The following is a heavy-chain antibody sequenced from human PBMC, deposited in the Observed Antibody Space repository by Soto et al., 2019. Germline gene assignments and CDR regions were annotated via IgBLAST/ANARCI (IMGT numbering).Heavy chain of an antibody. Sequence: ASVKVSCKASGYTFTSYAMHWVRQAPGQRLEWMGWINAGNGNTKYSQKFQGRVTITRDTSASTAYMELSSLRSEDTAVYYCARSVVVPAAPDYWGQGALVTVSS. D-gene: IGHD2-2*01. V-gene: IGHV1-3*01. CDR2: INAGNGNT. CDR3: ARSVVVPAAPDY. J-gene: IGHJ4*02. CDR1: GYTFTSYA.